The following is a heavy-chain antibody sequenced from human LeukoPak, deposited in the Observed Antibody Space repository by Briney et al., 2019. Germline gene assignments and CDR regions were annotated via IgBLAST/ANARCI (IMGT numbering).Heavy chain of an antibody. V-gene: IGHV3-74*01. J-gene: IGHJ4*02. Sequence: GGSLRLSCAASGFTFSSYWMHWVRQAPGKGLVGVSRINSDGSSTSDADSVKGRFTISRDNAKNSLFLQMNSLRAEATAVYYCAGEGYGDHDGDYWGQGTLVTVSS. CDR2: INSDGSST. CDR3: AGEGYGDHDGDY. D-gene: IGHD4-17*01. CDR1: GFTFSSYW.